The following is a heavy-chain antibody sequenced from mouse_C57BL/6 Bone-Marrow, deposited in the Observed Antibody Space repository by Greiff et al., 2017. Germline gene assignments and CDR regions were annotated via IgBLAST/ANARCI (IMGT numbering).Heavy chain of an antibody. V-gene: IGHV14-4*01. CDR1: GFNIKDDY. J-gene: IGHJ2*01. D-gene: IGHD6-2*01. Sequence: EVQRVESGAELVRPGASVKLSCTASGFNIKDDYMHWVKQRPEQGLEWIGWIDPENGDTEYASKFQGKATITADTSSNTASLQLSSLTSEDTAVYYCTTTVSYWGQGTTLTVSS. CDR3: TTTVSY. CDR2: IDPENGDT.